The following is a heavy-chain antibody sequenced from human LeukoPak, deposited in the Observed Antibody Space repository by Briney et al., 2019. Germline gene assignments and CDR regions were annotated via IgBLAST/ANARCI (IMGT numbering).Heavy chain of an antibody. CDR2: INYSGST. Sequence: SQTLSLTCTVSGGSISGYHWSWIRQPPGKGLEWIGYINYSGSTDYNPSLKSQVTISVDTSKNQFSLKLSSVTAADTAVYYCARDGGGENYYDSSGYPDIWGQGTMVTVSS. J-gene: IGHJ3*02. CDR1: GGSISGYH. V-gene: IGHV4-59*01. CDR3: ARDGGGENYYDSSGYPDI. D-gene: IGHD3-22*01.